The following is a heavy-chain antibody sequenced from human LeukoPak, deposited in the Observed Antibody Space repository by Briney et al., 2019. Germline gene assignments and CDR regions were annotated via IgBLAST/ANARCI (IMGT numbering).Heavy chain of an antibody. V-gene: IGHV4-34*01. CDR2: INHSGST. J-gene: IGHJ5*02. Sequence: SETLSLTCAVYGGSFSGYYWSWIRQPPGKGLEWIGEINHSGSTNYNPSLKSRVTISVDTSKNQFSLKLSSVTAADTAVYYCARDPTSYCSSTSCYSGWFDPWGQGTLVTVSS. CDR3: ARDPTSYCSSTSCYSGWFDP. CDR1: GGSFSGYY. D-gene: IGHD2-2*01.